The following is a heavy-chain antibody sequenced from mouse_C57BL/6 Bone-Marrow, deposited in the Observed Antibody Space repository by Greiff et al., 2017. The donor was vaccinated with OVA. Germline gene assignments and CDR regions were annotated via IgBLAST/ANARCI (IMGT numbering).Heavy chain of an antibody. CDR3: ASRPRLAY. CDR1: GFNIKNPY. CDR2: IDPANGNT. V-gene: IGHV14-3*01. J-gene: IGHJ3*01. Sequence: EVQLQQSVAELVRPGASVKLSCKASGFNIKNPYMHWVKQRPEQGLEWIGRIDPANGNTKYATKFQGKATRTADTSSNTAYLQLCSLSSEATAIYYWASRPRLAYWGQGTLVTVSA.